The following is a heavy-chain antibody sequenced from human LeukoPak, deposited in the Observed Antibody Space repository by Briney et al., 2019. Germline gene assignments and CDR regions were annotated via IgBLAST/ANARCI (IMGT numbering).Heavy chain of an antibody. D-gene: IGHD3-22*01. Sequence: GGTLRLSCAASGFTFSSYAMSWVRQAPGKGLAWVSTISGGSGSTYCADSVKGRFTISRDNSKNTLYLQMNSLRDEDTAVYYCAKHRFESGGYHSTDWGQGTLVTVSS. CDR1: GFTFSSYA. CDR2: ISGGSGST. V-gene: IGHV3-23*01. J-gene: IGHJ4*02. CDR3: AKHRFESGGYHSTD.